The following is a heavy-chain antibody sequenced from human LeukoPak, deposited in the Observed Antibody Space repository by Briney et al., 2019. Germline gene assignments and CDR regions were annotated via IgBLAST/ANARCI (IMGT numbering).Heavy chain of an antibody. D-gene: IGHD5-18*01. J-gene: IGHJ4*02. CDR1: GFTFSSYE. CDR3: ARVGYSYGLDYFDY. CDR2: ISSSGSTI. Sequence: GGSLRLSCGASGFTFSSYEMSWVRQAPGKGLEWVSYISSSGSTIYYSDSVKGRFTISRDNAKNSLYLQMNSLRAEDTAVYYCARVGYSYGLDYFDYWGQGNLVTVSS. V-gene: IGHV3-48*03.